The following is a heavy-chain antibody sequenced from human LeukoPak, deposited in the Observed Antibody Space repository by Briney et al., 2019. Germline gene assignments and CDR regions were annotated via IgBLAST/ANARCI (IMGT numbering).Heavy chain of an antibody. J-gene: IGHJ4*02. Sequence: PGGSLRLSCAASGFTFSSSAMHWVRQAPGKGLECVAFIQSDGSYKHYSDSVKGRFTIPRDNSKNTLYLEMNSLRVVDTGVYYCATHCSGTTCHRDYWGQGTLVTVSS. D-gene: IGHD2-2*01. CDR3: ATHCSGTTCHRDY. CDR1: GFTFSSSA. CDR2: IQSDGSYK. V-gene: IGHV3-30*02.